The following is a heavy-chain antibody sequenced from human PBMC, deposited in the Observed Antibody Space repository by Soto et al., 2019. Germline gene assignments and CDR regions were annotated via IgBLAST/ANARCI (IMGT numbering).Heavy chain of an antibody. J-gene: IGHJ6*02. Sequence: ASVKVSCKASGYTFTSYYMHWVRQAPGQGLEWMGIINPSGGSTSYAQKFQGRVTMTRDTSTSTVYMELSSLRSEDTAVYYCARDRRVRGNRYYYYGMDVWGQGTTVTVSS. CDR2: INPSGGST. CDR1: GYTFTSYY. V-gene: IGHV1-46*01. D-gene: IGHD3-16*01. CDR3: ARDRRVRGNRYYYYGMDV.